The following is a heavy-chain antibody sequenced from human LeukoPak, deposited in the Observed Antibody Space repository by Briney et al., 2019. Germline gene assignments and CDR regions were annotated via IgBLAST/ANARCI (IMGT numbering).Heavy chain of an antibody. V-gene: IGHV1-2*02. D-gene: IGHD6-19*01. CDR3: ASGVGSGWSGYYYYMDV. CDR1: GYTFTGYY. CDR2: IHPNSGGT. J-gene: IGHJ6*03. Sequence: ASVKVSCKAFGYTFTGYYMHWVRQAAGQGLEWMGWIHPNSGGTNYAQKFQGRVTMTRDTSISTAYMELSRLRSDDTAVYYCASGVGSGWSGYYYYMDVWGKGTTVTVSS.